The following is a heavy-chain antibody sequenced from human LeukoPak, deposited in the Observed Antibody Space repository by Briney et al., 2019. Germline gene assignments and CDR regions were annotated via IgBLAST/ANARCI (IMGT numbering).Heavy chain of an antibody. V-gene: IGHV3-23*01. D-gene: IGHD5-12*01. Sequence: PGGSLTLSCAASGFTFSSYAMSWARQAPGRGLVWVSDIRCSGGSTYYADSVNDPFTLSRDNSKNALYLQMNSLGAEDTAVYYCAKPTSSGYDFFVYWGQGTLVTVSS. CDR3: AKPTSSGYDFFVY. J-gene: IGHJ4*02. CDR1: GFTFSSYA. CDR2: IRCSGGST.